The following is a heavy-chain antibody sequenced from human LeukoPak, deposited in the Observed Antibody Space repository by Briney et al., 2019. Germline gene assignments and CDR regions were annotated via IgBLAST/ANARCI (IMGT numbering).Heavy chain of an antibody. Sequence: ASVKVSCKASGGTFSSYAISWVRQAPGQGLEWMGWINPNSGGTNYAQKFQGRVTMTRDTSISTAYMELSRLRSDDTAVYYCARANDFWSGYYIVAEYFQHWGQGTLVTVSS. CDR1: GGTFSSYA. CDR3: ARANDFWSGYYIVAEYFQH. J-gene: IGHJ1*01. D-gene: IGHD3-3*01. V-gene: IGHV1-2*02. CDR2: INPNSGGT.